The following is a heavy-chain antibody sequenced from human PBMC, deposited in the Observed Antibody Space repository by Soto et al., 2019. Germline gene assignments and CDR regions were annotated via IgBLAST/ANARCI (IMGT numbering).Heavy chain of an antibody. D-gene: IGHD2-2*01. V-gene: IGHV1-18*01. CDR1: GYTFTSYG. CDR3: ARGGGVVPAANGMDV. Sequence: GASVKVSCKSSGYTFTSYGISGVRQAPGQGLEWMGWISAYNGNTNYAQKLQGRVTMTTDTSTSTAYMELRSLRSDDTAVHYCARGGGVVPAANGMDVWGQGTTVTVSS. CDR2: ISAYNGNT. J-gene: IGHJ6*02.